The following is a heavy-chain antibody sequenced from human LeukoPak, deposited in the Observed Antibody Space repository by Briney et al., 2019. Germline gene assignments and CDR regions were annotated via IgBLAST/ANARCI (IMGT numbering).Heavy chain of an antibody. CDR3: ARVQVRELFPDF. CDR1: GGSINSYY. D-gene: IGHD3-10*01. CDR2: IYDSGST. Sequence: SETLSLTCTVSGGSINSYYRSWLRQLPGKGLQSIGYIYDSGSTRYNPSLKSRVTMSVDTSNNQSSMNLTSVTAADTAVYYCARVQVRELFPDFWGQGTLVTVSS. V-gene: IGHV4-59*01. J-gene: IGHJ4*02.